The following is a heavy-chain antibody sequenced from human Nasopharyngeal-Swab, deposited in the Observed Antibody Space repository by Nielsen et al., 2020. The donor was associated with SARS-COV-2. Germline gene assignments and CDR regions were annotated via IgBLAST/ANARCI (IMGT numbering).Heavy chain of an antibody. Sequence: SETLSLTCAVYGGSFSGYYWSWIRQPPGKGLEWIGEINHSGSTNYNPSLKSRVTISVDTSKNQFSLKLSSVPAADTAVYYCAPHRGYRRNGMDVWGQGTTVTVSS. V-gene: IGHV4-34*01. CDR3: APHRGYRRNGMDV. J-gene: IGHJ6*02. D-gene: IGHD5-18*01. CDR1: GGSFSGYY. CDR2: INHSGST.